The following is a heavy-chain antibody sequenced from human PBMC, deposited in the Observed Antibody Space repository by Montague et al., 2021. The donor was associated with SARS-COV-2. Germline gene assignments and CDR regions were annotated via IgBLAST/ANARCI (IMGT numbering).Heavy chain of an antibody. Sequence: SRRLSCAASGFTFSNYWMHWVRQAPGEGLVWVSLISSDGRTTSYVDSVKGRFTISRDNARNTLYLQMTSLRAVDTAVYYCAREVFKEGDYWGQGTLVTVSS. CDR1: GFTFSNYW. D-gene: IGHD1-14*01. CDR2: ISSDGRTT. CDR3: AREVFKEGDY. J-gene: IGHJ4*02. V-gene: IGHV3-74*01.